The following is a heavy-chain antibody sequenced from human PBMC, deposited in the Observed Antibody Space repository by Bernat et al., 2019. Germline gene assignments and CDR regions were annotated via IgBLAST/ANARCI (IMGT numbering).Heavy chain of an antibody. V-gene: IGHV3-15*01. Sequence: EVQLVESGGGLVKPGGSLRLSCAASGFTFSNPWMSWVRQAPGKGLEWVGRIKSKADGGTADYAAPVKGRFTISRDDSKNTLYLQMNSLKTEDTAVYYCTTGVYYDFWSGYYKNQLWVPWGQGTLVTVSS. CDR1: GFTFSNPW. CDR2: IKSKADGGTA. J-gene: IGHJ5*02. CDR3: TTGVYYDFWSGYYKNQLWVP. D-gene: IGHD3-3*01.